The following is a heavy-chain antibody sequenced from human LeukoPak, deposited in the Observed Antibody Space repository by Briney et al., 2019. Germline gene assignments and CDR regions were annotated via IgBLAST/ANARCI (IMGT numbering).Heavy chain of an antibody. CDR2: INHSGST. Sequence: PSETLSLTCAVYGGSFSGYYWSWIRQPPGKGLEWIGEINHSGSTNYNSSLKSRVTMSVDTSKNQFSLKLSSVTAADTAVYYCASSYYYDSSGYYKFDYWGQGTLVTVSS. D-gene: IGHD3-22*01. CDR3: ASSYYYDSSGYYKFDY. CDR1: GGSFSGYY. J-gene: IGHJ4*02. V-gene: IGHV4-34*01.